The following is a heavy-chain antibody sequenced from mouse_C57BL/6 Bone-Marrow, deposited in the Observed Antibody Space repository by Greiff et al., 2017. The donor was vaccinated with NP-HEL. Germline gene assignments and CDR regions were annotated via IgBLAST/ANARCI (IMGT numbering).Heavy chain of an antibody. J-gene: IGHJ4*01. Sequence: VQLQQSGPELVKPGASVKISCKASGYSFTDYNMNWVKQSNGQSLEWIGVINPNYGTTSYNQKFKGKATLTVDQSSSTAYMQLNSLTSEDSAVYYCANTVVAPYYYAMDYWGQGTSVTVSS. CDR3: ANTVVAPYYYAMDY. CDR1: GYSFTDYN. V-gene: IGHV1-39*01. D-gene: IGHD1-1*01. CDR2: INPNYGTT.